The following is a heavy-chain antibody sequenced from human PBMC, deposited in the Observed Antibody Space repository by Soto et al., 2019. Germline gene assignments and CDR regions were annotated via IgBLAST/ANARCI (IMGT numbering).Heavy chain of an antibody. J-gene: IGHJ4*02. CDR3: AREGVEYSYGQIDY. D-gene: IGHD5-18*01. Sequence: QVQLVESGGGVVQPGRSLRLSCAASGFTVSSYAMHWVRQAPGERLEWVAVISYDGSNKYYADSVKGRFTISRDNSKNTLYLQMNSLRPEDTAVYYCAREGVEYSYGQIDYWGQGTLVTVSS. CDR1: GFTVSSYA. V-gene: IGHV3-30-3*01. CDR2: ISYDGSNK.